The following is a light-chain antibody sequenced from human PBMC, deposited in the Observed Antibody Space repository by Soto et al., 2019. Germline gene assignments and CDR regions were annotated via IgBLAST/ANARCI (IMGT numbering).Light chain of an antibody. CDR1: SSDVGSYNL. Sequence: QSVLTQPASVSGSPGQSITISCTGTSSDVGSYNLVSWYQQHPVKAPKLMIYEGSKRPSGVSNRFSGSKSGNTASLTISGLQAEDEADYYCCSYAGSSTVGVFGGGTKLTVL. V-gene: IGLV2-23*01. CDR2: EGS. J-gene: IGLJ2*01. CDR3: CSYAGSSTVGV.